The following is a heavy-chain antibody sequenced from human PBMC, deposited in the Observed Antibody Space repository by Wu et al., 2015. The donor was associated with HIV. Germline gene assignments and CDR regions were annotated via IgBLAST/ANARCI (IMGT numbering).Heavy chain of an antibody. CDR2: MAPSSGHI. CDR1: YILTTYP. CDR3: ARVQFDPDYYTYFDL. Sequence: QLQLVQSGPEAKRPGASVNVSCKASYILTTYPIAWVRQAPGQRLEWMGWMAPSSGHIQPAQKFQGRIYMSTNNSAHTAYMELRSLTSDDAAIYFCARVQFDPDYYTYFDLWGQGTLVTVSS. V-gene: IGHV1-18*01. J-gene: IGHJ5*01. D-gene: IGHD4/OR15-4a*01.